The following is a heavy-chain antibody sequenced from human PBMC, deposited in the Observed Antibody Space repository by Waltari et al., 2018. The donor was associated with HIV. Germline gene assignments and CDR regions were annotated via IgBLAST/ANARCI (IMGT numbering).Heavy chain of an antibody. V-gene: IGHV4-61*02. Sequence: QVPLLKSSPGPVQPSQNLSLTPIFSGASTKSRNFFSTWVLPPTGKTLEWIGRLSTRRGSKDHPSLKGRVTISLDTSNNHFSLKLTSLTAADTAVYYCAREALFYIDNRYCSDEDCYSRWFDPWGQGTLVTVSS. J-gene: IGHJ5*02. CDR2: LSTRRGS. CDR3: AREALFYIDNRYCSDEDCYSRWFDP. CDR1: GASTKSRNFF. D-gene: IGHD2-15*01.